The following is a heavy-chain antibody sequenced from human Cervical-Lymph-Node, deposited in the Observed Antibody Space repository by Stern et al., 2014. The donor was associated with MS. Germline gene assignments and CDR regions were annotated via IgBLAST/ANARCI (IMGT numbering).Heavy chain of an antibody. Sequence: KESGPGLVKSSETLSLTCTVSGDSVSSSSFSWAWIRQPPGKGLEYMASIYYSGTAYHKPSLKSRITISIDTSKNQFSLRLGSVTAADTAVYYCARRSGPAAANDYWGQGTLVTVSS. V-gene: IGHV4-39*01. J-gene: IGHJ4*02. CDR1: GDSVSSSSFS. CDR3: ARRSGPAAANDY. CDR2: IYYSGTA. D-gene: IGHD6-13*01.